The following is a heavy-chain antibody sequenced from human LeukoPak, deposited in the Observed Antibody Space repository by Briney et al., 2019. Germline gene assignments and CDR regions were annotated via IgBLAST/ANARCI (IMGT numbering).Heavy chain of an antibody. J-gene: IGHJ5*01. CDR2: MHNVGST. D-gene: IGHD6-19*01. CDR1: GFTFSSYW. V-gene: IGHV4-59*05. Sequence: GSLRLSCAASGFTFSSYWMSWVRQAPGKGLEWVGSMHNVGSTYYNPSLKSRVTVSVDTSKNQFSLNLSSVAGAPTAVYYFKMKTYSSGWLVPTDSWGRRTLVTVSS. CDR3: KMKTYSSGWLVPTDS.